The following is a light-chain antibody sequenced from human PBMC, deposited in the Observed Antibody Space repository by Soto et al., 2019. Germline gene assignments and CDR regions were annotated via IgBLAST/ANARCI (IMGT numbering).Light chain of an antibody. CDR1: QSVSSSY. V-gene: IGKV3D-7*01. Sequence: PGDRVTLSCRASQSVSSSYLTWYQQKPGQAPRLLIYGASTRATSIPARFSGSGSGTDFTLTISSLQPEDFAVYYCQQYNNWPPITFGQGTRPEVK. CDR3: QQYNNWPPIT. J-gene: IGKJ5*01. CDR2: GAS.